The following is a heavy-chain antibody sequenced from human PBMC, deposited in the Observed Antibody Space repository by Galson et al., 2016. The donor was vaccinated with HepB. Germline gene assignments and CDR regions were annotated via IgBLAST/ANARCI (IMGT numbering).Heavy chain of an antibody. CDR3: ARELADLWVGELLKYGMDV. Sequence: SLRLSCAASGFTFRSYGMHWVRQAPGKGLGWVALIWYDESNRDYADSVKGRFTISRDNSKNTLYLQMNSLRAEDTAVYYCARELADLWVGELLKYGMDVWGQGTTVTVSS. J-gene: IGHJ6*02. CDR2: IWYDESNR. D-gene: IGHD3-10*01. CDR1: GFTFRSYG. V-gene: IGHV3-33*01.